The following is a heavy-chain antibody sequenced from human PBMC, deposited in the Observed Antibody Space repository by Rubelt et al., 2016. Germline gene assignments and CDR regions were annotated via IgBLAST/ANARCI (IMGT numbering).Heavy chain of an antibody. J-gene: IGHJ5*02. CDR2: IYHSGST. D-gene: IGHD3-10*01. Sequence: PPGKGLEWIGNIYHSGSTYYNPSLKSRVTISVDTSKNQFSLKLSSVTAADTAVYYCARGVEYYYGSGTNWFDPWGQGTLVTVSS. V-gene: IGHV4-38-2*01. CDR3: ARGVEYYYGSGTNWFDP.